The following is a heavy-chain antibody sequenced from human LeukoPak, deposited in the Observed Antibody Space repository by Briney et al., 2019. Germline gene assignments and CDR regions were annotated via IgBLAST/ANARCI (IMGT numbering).Heavy chain of an antibody. CDR2: ISGSGGST. D-gene: IGHD1-26*01. CDR3: ARDRRSVLGATLDY. V-gene: IGHV3-23*01. J-gene: IGHJ4*02. Sequence: PGGSLRLSCAASGFTFSSYAMSWVRQAPGKGLEWVSAISGSGGSTYYADSVKGRFTISRDNSKNTLYLQMNSLRAEDTAVYYCARDRRSVLGATLDYWGQGTLVTVSS. CDR1: GFTFSSYA.